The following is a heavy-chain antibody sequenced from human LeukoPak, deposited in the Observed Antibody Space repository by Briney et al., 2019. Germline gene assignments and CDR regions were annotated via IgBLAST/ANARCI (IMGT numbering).Heavy chain of an antibody. V-gene: IGHV3-48*03. Sequence: GGSLRLSCAASGFTFSRSWMTWVRQAPGKGLEWVSYISSSGSTIYYADSVKGRFTISRDNAKNSLYLQMNSLRAEDTAVYYCAELGITMIGGVWGKGTTVTISS. D-gene: IGHD3-10*02. CDR1: GFTFSRSW. CDR2: ISSSGSTI. CDR3: AELGITMIGGV. J-gene: IGHJ6*04.